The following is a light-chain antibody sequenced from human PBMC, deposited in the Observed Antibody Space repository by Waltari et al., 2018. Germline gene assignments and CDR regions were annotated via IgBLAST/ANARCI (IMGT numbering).Light chain of an antibody. V-gene: IGKV3-20*01. CDR3: QQYGSSPALT. CDR1: QSVSSRY. CDR2: GAS. J-gene: IGKJ4*01. Sequence: EIVLTQSPGTLSLSPGERATLSCRASQSVSSRYFAWYQQKAGQAPRLLIYGASSRATGIPDRFSGSGSGTDFTLTISRLEPEDFAVYYCQQYGSSPALTFGGGTKVEIK.